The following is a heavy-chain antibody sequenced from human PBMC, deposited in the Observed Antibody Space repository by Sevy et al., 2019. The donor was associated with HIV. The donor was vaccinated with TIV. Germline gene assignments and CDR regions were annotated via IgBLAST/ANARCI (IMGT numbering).Heavy chain of an antibody. J-gene: IGHJ3*02. CDR3: ARRRIEITNGHDAFDI. CDR2: ISSSGSTI. D-gene: IGHD3-10*01. Sequence: GGSLRLSCAASGFTFSDYYVSWIRQAPGKGLKSVSYISSSGSTIYYADSVKGRFTISRDNAKNSLYLQMNSLRAEDTAVYYCARRRIEITNGHDAFDIWGQGTMVTVSS. V-gene: IGHV3-11*01. CDR1: GFTFSDYY.